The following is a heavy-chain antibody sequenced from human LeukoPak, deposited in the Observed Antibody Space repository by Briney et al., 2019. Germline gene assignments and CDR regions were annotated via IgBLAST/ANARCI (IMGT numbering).Heavy chain of an antibody. CDR1: GFTFDDYA. J-gene: IGHJ4*02. CDR3: AKSSHPNIVVVVAATHYFDY. Sequence: GGSLRLSCAAPGFTFDDYAMHWVRQAPGKGLEWVSGISWNSGSIGYADSVKGRFTISRDNAKNSLYLQMNSLRAEDTALYYCAKSSHPNIVVVVAATHYFDYWGQGTLVTVSS. D-gene: IGHD2-15*01. V-gene: IGHV3-9*01. CDR2: ISWNSGSI.